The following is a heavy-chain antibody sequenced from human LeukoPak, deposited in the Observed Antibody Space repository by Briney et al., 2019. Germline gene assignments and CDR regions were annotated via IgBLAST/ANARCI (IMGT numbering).Heavy chain of an antibody. CDR3: ASAAAGTFDP. Sequence: SETLSLTCAVYGGSFSGYYWSWIRQPPGKGLEWIGEINHSGSTNYNPSLKSRVTISVDTSKNQFSLKLSSVTAADTAVYYCASAAAGTFDPWDQGTLVTVSS. CDR1: GGSFSGYY. V-gene: IGHV4-34*01. CDR2: INHSGST. D-gene: IGHD6-13*01. J-gene: IGHJ5*02.